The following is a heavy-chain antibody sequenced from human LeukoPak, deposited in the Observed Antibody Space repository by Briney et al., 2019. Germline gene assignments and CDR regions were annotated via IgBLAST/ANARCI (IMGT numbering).Heavy chain of an antibody. J-gene: IGHJ4*02. CDR1: WFTLKRLS. V-gene: IGHV3-21*01. D-gene: IGHD2-2*01. Sequence: GSPRPPFAGPWFTLKRLSMNLVPQAPREGPGVGSTISSSSTFIYYADSLKGRFTISRDNAKNSLYLQLNSLGAEDTAVYYCARGSCSSTSCNIDYWGQGTLVTASS. CDR2: ISSSSTFI. CDR3: ARGSCSSTSCNIDY.